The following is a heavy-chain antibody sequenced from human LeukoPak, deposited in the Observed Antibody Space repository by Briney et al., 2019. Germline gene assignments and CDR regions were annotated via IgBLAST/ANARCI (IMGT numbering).Heavy chain of an antibody. CDR1: GFTFSSYA. J-gene: IGHJ5*02. CDR3: ANGLRYFDWLSA. D-gene: IGHD3-9*01. Sequence: TGGSLRLSCAASGFTFSSYAMSWVRQAPGKGLEWVSAISGSGGSTYYADSVKGRFTISRDNSKNTLYLQMNSLRAEDTAVYYCANGLRYFDWLSAWGQGTLVTVSS. CDR2: ISGSGGST. V-gene: IGHV3-23*01.